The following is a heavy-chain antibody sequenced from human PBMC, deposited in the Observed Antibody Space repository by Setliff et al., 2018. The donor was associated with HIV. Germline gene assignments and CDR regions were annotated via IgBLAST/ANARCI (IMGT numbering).Heavy chain of an antibody. CDR2: ISYDGTSK. CDR3: AKGCGGAGFCYYGDY. CDR1: GFTFSTHG. J-gene: IGHJ4*02. V-gene: IGHV3-30*18. Sequence: GGSLRLSCAASGFTFSTHGMHWVRQAPGKGLEWVAIISYDGTSKHYADSVKGRFTISRDNSKNTLYLHMNKLRGDDTAVYCCAKGCGGAGFCYYGDYWGQGTVVTASS. D-gene: IGHD2-21*01.